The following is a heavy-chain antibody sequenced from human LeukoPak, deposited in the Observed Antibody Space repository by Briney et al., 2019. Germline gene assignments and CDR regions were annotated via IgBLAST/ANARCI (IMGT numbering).Heavy chain of an antibody. D-gene: IGHD7-27*01. CDR3: AKKLLKWETGAYFDY. CDR2: ISYDGSNK. V-gene: IGHV3-30*18. CDR1: GFTFSSYG. J-gene: IGHJ4*02. Sequence: PGRSLRLSCAASGFTFSSYGMHWVRQAPGKGLEWVAVISYDGSNKYYADSVKGRFTISRDNSKNTLYLQMISLRAEDTAVYYCAKKLLKWETGAYFDYWGQGTLVTVSS.